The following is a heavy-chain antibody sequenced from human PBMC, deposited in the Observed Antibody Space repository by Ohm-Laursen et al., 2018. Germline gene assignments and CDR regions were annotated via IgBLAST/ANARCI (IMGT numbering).Heavy chain of an antibody. CDR2: IKHDGSEK. V-gene: IGHV3-7*01. CDR3: ARESIAPFF. D-gene: IGHD2/OR15-2a*01. Sequence: GSLRLSCTATGFTFSSYWMTWVRQAPGKELEWVANIKHDGSEKYYVDSVKGRFTISRDNAKNSLYLQMDSLRVEDTAVYFCARESIAPFFWGQGTLVTVSS. J-gene: IGHJ4*02. CDR1: GFTFSSYW.